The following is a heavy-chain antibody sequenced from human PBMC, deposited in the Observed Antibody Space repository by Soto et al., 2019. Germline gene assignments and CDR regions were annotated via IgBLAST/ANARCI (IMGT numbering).Heavy chain of an antibody. Sequence: QMQLVQSGPEVKKLGTSVKVSCKASGFTFSTSAVQWVRQARGQRLEWIGWIVVGTGNTNYAQRFQERVTITRDMSTSTAYMELSSLRSEDTAVYYCAAAEYSTFLPLDFWGQGTLVTVSS. V-gene: IGHV1-58*01. CDR3: AAAEYSTFLPLDF. J-gene: IGHJ4*02. CDR1: GFTFSTSA. D-gene: IGHD6-13*01. CDR2: IVVGTGNT.